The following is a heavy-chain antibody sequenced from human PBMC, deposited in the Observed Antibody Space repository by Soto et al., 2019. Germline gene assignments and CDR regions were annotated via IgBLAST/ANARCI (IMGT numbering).Heavy chain of an antibody. CDR1: GGSISSGSYF. CDR3: ARVERGTATTVVDAFDI. CDR2: IYYSGST. V-gene: IGHV4-39*07. J-gene: IGHJ3*02. Sequence: SETLSLTCTVSGGSISSGSYFWGWIRQPPGKGLEWIGSIYYSGSTSYNPSLRSRVTMSVDTSKNQFSLKLSSVTAADTAVYYCARVERGTATTVVDAFDIWGPGTLVTVSS. D-gene: IGHD1-1*01.